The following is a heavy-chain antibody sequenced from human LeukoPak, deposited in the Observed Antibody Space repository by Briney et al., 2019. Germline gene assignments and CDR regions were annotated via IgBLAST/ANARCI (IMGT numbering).Heavy chain of an antibody. Sequence: PGGSLRLFCEASGFTFGNYAIHWVRQVPGGGLEWVAIITHNGGTQYYAVSEKGRFTLPRDYSQRTVSLQMNSLRRGDGGVFYCSRAAQSGAFSDFDYWGQGTLVTVSS. CDR2: ITHNGGTQ. D-gene: IGHD1-26*01. CDR3: SRAAQSGAFSDFDY. J-gene: IGHJ4*02. V-gene: IGHV3-30*04. CDR1: GFTFGNYA.